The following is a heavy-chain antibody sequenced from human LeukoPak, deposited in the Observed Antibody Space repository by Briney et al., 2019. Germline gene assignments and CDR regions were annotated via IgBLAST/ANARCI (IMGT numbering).Heavy chain of an antibody. D-gene: IGHD6-13*01. CDR2: IYHSGST. J-gene: IGHJ4*02. V-gene: IGHV4-38-2*02. Sequence: SETLSLTCTVSGYSISSGYYWGWIRQPPGKGLGWIGSIYHSGSTYYNPSLKSRVTISVDTSKNQFSLKLSSVTAADTAVYYCARDRAAAARQPVDYWGQGTLVTVSS. CDR1: GYSISSGYY. CDR3: ARDRAAAARQPVDY.